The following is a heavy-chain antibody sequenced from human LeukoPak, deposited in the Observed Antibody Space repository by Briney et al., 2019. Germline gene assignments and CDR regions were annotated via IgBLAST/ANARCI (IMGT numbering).Heavy chain of an antibody. CDR1: GGTFSSYA. J-gene: IGHJ4*02. CDR3: ARDDYPTHPGDY. Sequence: ASVKVSCKASGGTFSSYAISWVRQAPGQGLEWMGWISAYNGNTNYAQKLQGRVTMTTDTSTSTAYMELRSLRSDDTAVYYCARDDYPTHPGDYWGQGTLVTVSS. CDR2: ISAYNGNT. D-gene: IGHD4-11*01. V-gene: IGHV1-18*01.